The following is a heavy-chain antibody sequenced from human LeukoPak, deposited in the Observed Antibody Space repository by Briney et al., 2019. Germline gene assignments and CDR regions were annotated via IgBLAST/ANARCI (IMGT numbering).Heavy chain of an antibody. CDR3: AITWEFDAFDI. D-gene: IGHD1-26*01. J-gene: IGHJ3*02. CDR1: GFTFSDHY. Sequence: GGSLRLSCVTSGFTFSDHYMSWIRQAPGKGLEWVAVIWYDGSNKYYADSVKGRFTISRDNSKNTLYLQMNSLRAEDTAVYYCAITWEFDAFDIWGQGTMVTVSS. V-gene: IGHV3-33*08. CDR2: IWYDGSNK.